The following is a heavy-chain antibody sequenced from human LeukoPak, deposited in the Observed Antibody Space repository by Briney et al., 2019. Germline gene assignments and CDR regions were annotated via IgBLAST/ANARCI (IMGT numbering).Heavy chain of an antibody. V-gene: IGHV1-46*01. CDR2: INPSDGTT. CDR3: ARGGYYDSSGP. D-gene: IGHD3-22*01. Sequence: ASVKVSCKASGYSFTKYFIHWVRQAPGQGLEWMGVINPSDGTTGDAQRFQGRVTTTRDTSTSTIYMELSSLTSDDTAVYFCARGGYYDSSGPWGQGTLVTVSS. CDR1: GYSFTKYF. J-gene: IGHJ4*02.